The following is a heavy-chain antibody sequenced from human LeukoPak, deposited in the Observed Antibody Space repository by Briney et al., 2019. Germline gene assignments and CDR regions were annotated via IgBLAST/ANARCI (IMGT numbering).Heavy chain of an antibody. J-gene: IGHJ4*02. D-gene: IGHD4-17*01. CDR3: ARVRAVTFFYFDY. V-gene: IGHV4-39*01. Sequence: PSETLSLTCTVSGGSIRSSYYYWGWIRQPPGKGLEWIGSIYDSGSTYYNPSLKSRVTISVDTSKNQFSLKLNSVTAADTAVYYCARVRAVTFFYFDYWGQGTLVTVSS. CDR2: IYDSGST. CDR1: GGSIRSSYYY.